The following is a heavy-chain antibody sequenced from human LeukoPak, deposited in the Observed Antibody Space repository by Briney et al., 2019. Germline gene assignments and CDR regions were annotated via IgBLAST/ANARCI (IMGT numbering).Heavy chain of an antibody. CDR2: ISSSSSYI. CDR3: ARDRDGYSSDPFDY. V-gene: IGHV3-21*01. J-gene: IGHJ4*02. D-gene: IGHD6-19*01. Sequence: GGSLRLSCAASGFTFSSYSMNWVRQAPGNGLEWFSSISSSSSYIYYADSVKGRFTISRDNAKNSLYLQMNSLRAEDTAVYYCARDRDGYSSDPFDYWGQGTLVTVSS. CDR1: GFTFSSYS.